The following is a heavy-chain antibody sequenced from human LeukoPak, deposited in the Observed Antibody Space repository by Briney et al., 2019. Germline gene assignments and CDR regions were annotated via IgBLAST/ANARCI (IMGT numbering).Heavy chain of an antibody. J-gene: IGHJ4*02. CDR3: ARPVPTGKSFDY. CDR1: GGSISSHY. D-gene: IGHD2-2*01. Sequence: SETLSLTCTVSGGSISSHYWSWIRQPPGKGLEWIGYIYYSGSTNYNPSLKSRVTISVDTSKNQFSLKLSSVTAADTAVHYCARPVPTGKSFDYWGQGTLVTVSS. CDR2: IYYSGST. V-gene: IGHV4-59*11.